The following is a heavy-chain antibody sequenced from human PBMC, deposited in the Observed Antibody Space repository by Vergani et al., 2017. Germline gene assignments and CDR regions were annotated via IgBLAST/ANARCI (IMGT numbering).Heavy chain of an antibody. V-gene: IGHV4-38-2*01. CDR3: ARRCSSTSCYDY. CDR2: IYHSGST. J-gene: IGHJ4*02. CDR1: GYSISSGYY. Sequence: QVQLQESGPGLVKPSETLSLTCAVSGYSISSGYYWGWIRQPPGKGLEWIGSIYHSGSTYYNPSLKSRVTISVDTSKNQFSLKLSSVTAADTAVYYCARRCSSTSCYDYWSQGTLVTVSS. D-gene: IGHD2-2*01.